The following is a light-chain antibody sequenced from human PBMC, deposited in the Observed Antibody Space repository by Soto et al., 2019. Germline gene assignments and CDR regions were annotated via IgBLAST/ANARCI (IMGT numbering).Light chain of an antibody. CDR2: AAS. CDR1: KTITTY. CDR3: QQSYTTPPT. J-gene: IGKJ4*01. V-gene: IGKV1-39*01. Sequence: DIQMTQSPSSLSAYIGNGVTITCRTSKTITTYFNCYQQKPGKAPSIRIYAASSLQSGVPSRFSGSGSGTDFTLSISSRQPEDFETYYCQQSYTTPPTFGGGTKVEIK.